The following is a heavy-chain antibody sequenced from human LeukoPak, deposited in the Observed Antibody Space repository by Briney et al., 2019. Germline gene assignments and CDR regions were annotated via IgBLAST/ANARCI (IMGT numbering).Heavy chain of an antibody. V-gene: IGHV4-61*01. CDR1: GGSVSSGSYY. J-gene: IGHJ6*04. CDR2: IYYSGST. D-gene: IGHD2-2*01. Sequence: PSETLSLTCTVSGGSVSSGSYYWSWIRQPPGKGLEWIGYIYYSGSTNYNPSLKSRVTISVDTSKNQFSLKLSSVTAADTAVYYCARDNRIIPAAMRPGYYYYGMDVWGKGTTVTVPS. CDR3: ARDNRIIPAAMRPGYYYYGMDV.